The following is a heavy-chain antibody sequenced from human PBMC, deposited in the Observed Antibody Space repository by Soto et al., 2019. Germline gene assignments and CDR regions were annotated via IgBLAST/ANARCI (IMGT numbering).Heavy chain of an antibody. CDR1: GFTFDYYW. V-gene: IGHV3-74*01. Sequence: EVQLVESGGGLVRPVESLRLSCAASGFTFDYYWMHWVRQAPGKGLVWVSRVHSDGTTTTYADSVKGRFTISRDNARNTVSLQMSSLRAEDTAIYYCARGDRGGFDLWGHGTVVTVSS. CDR2: VHSDGTTT. D-gene: IGHD3-10*01. CDR3: ARGDRGGFDL. J-gene: IGHJ3*01.